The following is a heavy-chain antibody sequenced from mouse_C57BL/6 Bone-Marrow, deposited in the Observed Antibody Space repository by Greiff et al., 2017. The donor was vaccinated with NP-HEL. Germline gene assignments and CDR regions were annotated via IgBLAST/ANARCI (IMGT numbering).Heavy chain of an antibody. CDR1: GYTFTSYG. V-gene: IGHV1-81*01. CDR3: ARQEDHYYGTRMDY. CDR2: IYPRSGNT. D-gene: IGHD1-1*01. Sequence: VKLQESGAELARPGASVKLSCKASGYTFTSYGISWVKQSTGQGLEWIGEIYPRSGNTYYNEKFKGKATLTADKSSSTAYMELRSLTSEDSAVYFCARQEDHYYGTRMDYWGQGTSVTVSS. J-gene: IGHJ4*01.